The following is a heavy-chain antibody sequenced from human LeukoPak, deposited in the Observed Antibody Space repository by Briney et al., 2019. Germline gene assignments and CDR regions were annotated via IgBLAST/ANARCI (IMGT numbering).Heavy chain of an antibody. CDR1: GYTFTGYY. V-gene: IGHV1-2*02. CDR2: INPHSGDT. Sequence: ASVKVSCKASGYTFTGYYIHWVRQAPGQGLEWMGWINPHSGDTKYAQKFQGRVTMTRDTSITTAYMELRSLRSDDTAVYYCARGGGAAADYSYYYMDVWGKGTTVTVSS. CDR3: ARGGGAAADYSYYYMDV. J-gene: IGHJ6*03. D-gene: IGHD6-13*01.